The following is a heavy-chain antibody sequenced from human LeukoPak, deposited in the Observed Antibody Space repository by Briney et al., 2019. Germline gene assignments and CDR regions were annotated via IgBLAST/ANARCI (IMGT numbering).Heavy chain of an antibody. D-gene: IGHD5-12*01. Sequence: SETLSLTCTVSGGSMSSGGYYWSWIRQLPGKGLEWIGFIYYSGSTYYNPSLKSRVTISVDRPKNRFSVKLTSVTAADTAVYHCARGRYSGYDPPTDYWGQGALVTVSS. CDR2: IYYSGST. J-gene: IGHJ4*02. CDR1: GGSMSSGGYY. CDR3: ARGRYSGYDPPTDY. V-gene: IGHV4-31*03.